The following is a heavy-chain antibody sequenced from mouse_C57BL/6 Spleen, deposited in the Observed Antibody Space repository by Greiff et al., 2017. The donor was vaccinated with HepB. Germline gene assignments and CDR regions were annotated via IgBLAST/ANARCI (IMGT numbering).Heavy chain of an antibody. Sequence: EVKVVESEGGLVQPGSSMKLSCTASGFTFSDYYMAWVRQVPEKGLEWVANINYDGSSTYYLDSLKSRFIISRDNAKNILYLQMSSLKSEDTATYYCARDGLRTSFDYWGQGTTLTVSS. CDR3: ARDGLRTSFDY. J-gene: IGHJ2*01. CDR1: GFTFSDYY. D-gene: IGHD3-1*01. V-gene: IGHV5-16*01. CDR2: INYDGSST.